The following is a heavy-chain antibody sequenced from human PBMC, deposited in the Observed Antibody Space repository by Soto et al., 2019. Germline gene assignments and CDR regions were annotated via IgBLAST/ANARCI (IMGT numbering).Heavy chain of an antibody. Sequence: QVQLQESGPGLVKPSETLSLTCTVSGDSISSDYWSWIRQTPGKGLEWIGYISYGGGTNYNPSRPSRVTISVDPSKRQFSLKLRSVTAADTAVYYCARLHQYDNNERSKGFDPRGPGTQVTVSS. CDR1: GDSISSDY. J-gene: IGHJ5*02. D-gene: IGHD3-22*01. V-gene: IGHV4-59*01. CDR3: ARLHQYDNNERSKGFDP. CDR2: ISYGGGT.